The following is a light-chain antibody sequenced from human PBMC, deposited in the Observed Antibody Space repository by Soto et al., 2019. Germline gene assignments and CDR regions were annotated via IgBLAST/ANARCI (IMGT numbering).Light chain of an antibody. CDR3: QQYVSFPFT. Sequence: EIVFTQSPGTLSLSPGGRATLSCRASQSVSSSYLAWYQQKPGQAPRLLIYGTSGRATGIPDRFSGSGSGTDFTLTINRLEPEDFAVYYCQQYVSFPFTFGGGTKVDIK. J-gene: IGKJ4*01. V-gene: IGKV3-20*01. CDR1: QSVSSSY. CDR2: GTS.